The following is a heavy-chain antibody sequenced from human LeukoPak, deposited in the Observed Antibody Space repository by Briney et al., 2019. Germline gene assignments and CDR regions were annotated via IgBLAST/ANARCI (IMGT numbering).Heavy chain of an antibody. J-gene: IGHJ3*02. CDR3: ARRVWATTIPRDAFDI. V-gene: IGHV4-59*01. CDR1: GTSIRSSY. D-gene: IGHD1-26*01. CDR2: IHYSGST. Sequence: SETLSLTCTVSGTSIRSSYWSWIRQPPGKGLEWIGHIHYSGSTNYNPSLKSRVAISVDTSKNQFSLKLSSVTAADTALYYCARRVWATTIPRDAFDIWGQGTMVTVSS.